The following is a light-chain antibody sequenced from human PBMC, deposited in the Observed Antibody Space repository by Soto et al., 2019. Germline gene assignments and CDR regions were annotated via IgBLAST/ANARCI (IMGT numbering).Light chain of an antibody. CDR2: EVS. CDR1: SSDVGGYNY. J-gene: IGLJ1*01. V-gene: IGLV2-8*01. Sequence: QSVLTQPPSASGSPGQSVTISCTGTSSDVGGYNYVSWYQQHPGKAPKLMIYEVSKRPSGVPDRFSGSKSGNTASLTVSELQAEDEADYYCSSYAGSNTYVFGTGTKLTVL. CDR3: SSYAGSNTYV.